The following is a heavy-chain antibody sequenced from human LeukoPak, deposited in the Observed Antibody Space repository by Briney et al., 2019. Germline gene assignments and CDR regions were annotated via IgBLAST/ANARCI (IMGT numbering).Heavy chain of an antibody. CDR2: INHSGST. Sequence: PSETLSLTCAVYGGSFSGYYWSRIRQPPGKRLEWIGEINHSGSTNYNPSLKSRVTISVDTSKNQYSLKLSSVTAADTAVYYCARGRKMGRGYSYGHFDYWGQGTLVTVSS. CDR1: GGSFSGYY. V-gene: IGHV4-34*01. CDR3: ARGRKMGRGYSYGHFDY. J-gene: IGHJ4*02. D-gene: IGHD5-18*01.